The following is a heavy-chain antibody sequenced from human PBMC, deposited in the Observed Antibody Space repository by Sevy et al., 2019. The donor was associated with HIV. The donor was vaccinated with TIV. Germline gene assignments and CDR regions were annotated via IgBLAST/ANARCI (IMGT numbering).Heavy chain of an antibody. CDR1: GVSISTHS. CDR3: ARDMDNFYGMDV. V-gene: IGHV4-59*11. J-gene: IGHJ6*02. CDR2: IYYNGNA. Sequence: SETLSLTCTVSGVSISTHSWSWIRQPPGKGLEYIGYIYYNGNANYNPSFQSRVTISGDTSMSQLSLKLTSVTAADTAVYYCARDMDNFYGMDVWGQGTTVTVSS. D-gene: IGHD3-10*01.